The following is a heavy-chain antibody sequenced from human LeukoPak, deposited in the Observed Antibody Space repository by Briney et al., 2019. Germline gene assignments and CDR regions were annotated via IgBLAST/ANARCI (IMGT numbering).Heavy chain of an antibody. D-gene: IGHD3-9*01. CDR1: GFTFSSYW. CDR3: ARTHFYYDILTGYYTPGFEDY. V-gene: IGHV3-7*04. CDR2: IKQDGSEK. J-gene: IGHJ4*02. Sequence: GGSPRLSCAASGFTFSSYWMSWVRQAPGKGLEWVANIKQDGSEKYYVDSVKGRFTISRDNAKSSLYLQMNSLRAEDTAVYYCARTHFYYDILTGYYTPGFEDYWGQGTLVTVSS.